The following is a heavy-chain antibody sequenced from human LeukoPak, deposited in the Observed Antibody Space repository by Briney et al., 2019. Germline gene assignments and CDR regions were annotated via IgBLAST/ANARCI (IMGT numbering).Heavy chain of an antibody. CDR3: ARGPNLTGYAFDI. D-gene: IGHD3-9*01. CDR2: INHSGST. J-gene: IGHJ3*02. CDR1: GGSFSGYY. Sequence: KPSETLSLTCAVYGGSFSGYYWSWIRQPPGNGLEWIGEINHSGSTNYNPSLKSRVTISVDTSKNQFSLKLSSVTAADTAVYYCARGPNLTGYAFDIWGQGTMVSVSS. V-gene: IGHV4-34*01.